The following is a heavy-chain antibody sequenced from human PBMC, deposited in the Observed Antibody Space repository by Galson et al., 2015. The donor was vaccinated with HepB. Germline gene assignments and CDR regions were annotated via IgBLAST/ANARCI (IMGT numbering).Heavy chain of an antibody. Sequence: SLRLSCAASGFTFSSYSMSWVRQAPGKGLEWVSSISRTGTYIYYADSMKGRFTISRDNAKNSLFLQMNRLRAEDTALYYCARFDYGDYPDAFDIWGQGTLVTVSS. J-gene: IGHJ3*02. V-gene: IGHV3-21*01. D-gene: IGHD4-17*01. CDR2: ISRTGTYI. CDR3: ARFDYGDYPDAFDI. CDR1: GFTFSSYS.